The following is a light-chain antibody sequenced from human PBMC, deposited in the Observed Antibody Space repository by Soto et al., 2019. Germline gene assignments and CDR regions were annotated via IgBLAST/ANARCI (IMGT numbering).Light chain of an antibody. CDR3: QHYNGYPRT. J-gene: IGKJ1*01. CDR2: KAS. CDR1: QSISSW. Sequence: DIQMTQSPSTLSASVGDRVNITCRASQSISSWLAWYQQKPGKVPKVLIYKASSLESGVPSRFSGSGSGTEFTLTISSLQPDDSATYYCQHYNGYPRTFGQGTKVEVK. V-gene: IGKV1-5*03.